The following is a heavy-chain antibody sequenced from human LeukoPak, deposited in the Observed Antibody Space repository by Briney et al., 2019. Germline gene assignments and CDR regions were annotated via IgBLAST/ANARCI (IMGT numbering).Heavy chain of an antibody. CDR1: GYTFTGYY. D-gene: IGHD2/OR15-2a*01. CDR2: INPNSGGT. CDR3: ARGPTFYLEVHDY. V-gene: IGHV1-2*06. J-gene: IGHJ4*02. Sequence: ASVKVSCKASGYTFTGYYMHWVRQAPGQGLEWMGRINPNSGGTNYAQKFQGRVTMTTDTSISTAYMELSRLRSDDTAVYYCARGPTFYLEVHDYWGQGTLVTVSS.